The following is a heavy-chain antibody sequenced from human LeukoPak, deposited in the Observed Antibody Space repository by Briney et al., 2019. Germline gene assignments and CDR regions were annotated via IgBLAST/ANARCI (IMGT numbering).Heavy chain of an antibody. Sequence: ASVKVSCKASGYIFKNYNMHWVRQALGQGLEWMGWINPNSGGTNYAQKFQGWVTMTRDTSISTAYMELSRLRSDDTAVYYCARGPPMLAYCGGDCYSKGAFDIWGQGTMVTVSS. CDR2: INPNSGGT. CDR1: GYIFKNYN. V-gene: IGHV1-2*04. J-gene: IGHJ3*02. D-gene: IGHD2-21*02. CDR3: ARGPPMLAYCGGDCYSKGAFDI.